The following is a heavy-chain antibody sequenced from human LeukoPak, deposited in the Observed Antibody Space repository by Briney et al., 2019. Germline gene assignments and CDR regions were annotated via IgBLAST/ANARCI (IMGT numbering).Heavy chain of an antibody. CDR3: ARQTFWSGFLGPYYYYYGMDV. CDR1: GGSFSGYY. Sequence: SETLSLTCAVYGGSFSGYYWSWIRQPSGKGLEWIGEINHSGSTNYNPSLKSRVTISVDTSKNQFSLKLSSVTAADTVVYYCARQTFWSGFLGPYYYYYGMDVWGQGTTVTVSS. V-gene: IGHV4-34*01. CDR2: INHSGST. D-gene: IGHD3-3*01. J-gene: IGHJ6*02.